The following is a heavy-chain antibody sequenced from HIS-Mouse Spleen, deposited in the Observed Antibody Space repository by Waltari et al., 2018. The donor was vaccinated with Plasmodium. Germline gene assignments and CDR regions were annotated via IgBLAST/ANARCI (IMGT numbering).Heavy chain of an antibody. CDR2: INHSGST. V-gene: IGHV4-34*01. CDR1: GGYFSGYY. CDR3: ARGLRGHYWYFDL. D-gene: IGHD3-10*01. Sequence: QVQLQPWGAGLLKPSETLSLTCAVYGGYFSGYYWFWNRQPPGQGLEWIGEINHSGSTNYNPSLKSRVTISVDTSKNQFSLKLSSVTAADTAVYYCARGLRGHYWYFDLWGRGTLVTVSS. J-gene: IGHJ2*01.